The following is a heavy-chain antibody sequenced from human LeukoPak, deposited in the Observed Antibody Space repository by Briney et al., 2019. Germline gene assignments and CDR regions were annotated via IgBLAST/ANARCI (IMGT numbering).Heavy chain of an antibody. D-gene: IGHD5-18*01. V-gene: IGHV4-38-2*02. CDR3: AREVDTAMVLLDY. J-gene: IGHJ4*02. CDR2: IYHSGST. Sequence: ASETLSLTCTVSGYSISSGYYWGWIRQPPGKGLEWIGSIYHSGSTYYNPSLKSRVTISVDTSKNQFSLKLSSVTAADTAVYYCAREVDTAMVLLDYWGQGTLVTVSS. CDR1: GYSISSGYY.